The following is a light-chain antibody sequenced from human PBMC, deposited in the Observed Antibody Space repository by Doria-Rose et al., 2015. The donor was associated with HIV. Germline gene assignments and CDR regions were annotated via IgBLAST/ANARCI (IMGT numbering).Light chain of an antibody. CDR1: QSVGSY. J-gene: IGKJ2*01. Sequence: EIGLTQSPATLSLSPGERATLSCRASQSVGSYLAWYQQMPGQPPRLLIYDASNRATGIPARFSGSGSGTDFTLTISSLEPEDFAVYYCQQRSNWLYTFGQGTKLEVK. CDR2: DAS. V-gene: IGKV3-11*01. CDR3: QQRSNWLYT.